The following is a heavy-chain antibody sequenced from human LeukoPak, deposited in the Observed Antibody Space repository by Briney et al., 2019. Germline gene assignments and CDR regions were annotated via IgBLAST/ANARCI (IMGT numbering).Heavy chain of an antibody. J-gene: IGHJ4*02. Sequence: ASAKVSCKAAAYSFTRYFIDWVRHAPGQGLELMGISIPSDGSTSYAQKFQGRVTMTRDTSTSTVYMELSSLRYEDTAVYYCARGWSGSWRPKFEYWGRGTLVTVSS. CDR2: SIPSDGST. CDR3: ARGWSGSWRPKFEY. CDR1: AYSFTRYF. V-gene: IGHV1-46*01. D-gene: IGHD2-15*01.